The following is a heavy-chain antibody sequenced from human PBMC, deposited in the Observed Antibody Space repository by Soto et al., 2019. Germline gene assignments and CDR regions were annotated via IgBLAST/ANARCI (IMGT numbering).Heavy chain of an antibody. CDR1: GFTFSNYA. J-gene: IGHJ4*02. CDR3: AKFFVETGSNSAWLWSFHY. V-gene: IGHV3-23*01. CDR2: ISGSSGSI. D-gene: IGHD2-8*02. Sequence: EVQLLESGGGLVQPGRSLRLSCAASGFTFSNYAMSWVRQAPGQGLDWVSAISGSSGSIYYADSVKGRFTISRDTSKNKLFLQTNCLRAEDAAVYYCAKFFVETGSNSAWLWSFHYWGQGTLVTVSS.